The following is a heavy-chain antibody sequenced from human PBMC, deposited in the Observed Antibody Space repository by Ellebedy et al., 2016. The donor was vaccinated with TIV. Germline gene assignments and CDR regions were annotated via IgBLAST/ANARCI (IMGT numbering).Heavy chain of an antibody. CDR1: GYTFTSYY. V-gene: IGHV1-46*01. Sequence: ASVKVSXXASGYTFTSYYLHWVRQAPGQRLGWMGIINPSDGDTRYAQKFQGRVTMTRDTSTSRVYMELSSLRSDDAAVYYCARTPRIAARYPYEYWGQGTLVTVSS. D-gene: IGHD6-6*01. J-gene: IGHJ4*02. CDR2: INPSDGDT. CDR3: ARTPRIAARYPYEY.